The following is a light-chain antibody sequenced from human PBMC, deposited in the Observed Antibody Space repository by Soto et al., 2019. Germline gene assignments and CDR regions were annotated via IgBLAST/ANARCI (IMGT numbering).Light chain of an antibody. CDR2: RNN. Sequence: QSVLTQPPSASGTPGQRVTISCSGSISNIGSNFIYWYQQLPGTAPKLLICRNNERPSGVPDRFSGSKSGTSASLAISGLRSEDEADYHCAAWDDSLSGVVFGGGTTLTVL. CDR3: AAWDDSLSGVV. J-gene: IGLJ2*01. CDR1: ISNIGSNF. V-gene: IGLV1-47*01.